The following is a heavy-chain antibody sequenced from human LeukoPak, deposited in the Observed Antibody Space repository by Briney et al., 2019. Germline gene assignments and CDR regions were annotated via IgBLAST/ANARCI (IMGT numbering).Heavy chain of an antibody. V-gene: IGHV3-21*01. Sequence: AGGSLRLSCAASGFTFSSYSMNWVRQAPGKGLEWVSSISSSSSYMYYADSVKGRFTISRDNAKNSLYLQMNSLRAEDTAVYYCARDGKGDYWGQGTLVTVSS. CDR2: ISSSSSYM. CDR3: ARDGKGDY. CDR1: GFTFSSYS. D-gene: IGHD1-1*01. J-gene: IGHJ4*02.